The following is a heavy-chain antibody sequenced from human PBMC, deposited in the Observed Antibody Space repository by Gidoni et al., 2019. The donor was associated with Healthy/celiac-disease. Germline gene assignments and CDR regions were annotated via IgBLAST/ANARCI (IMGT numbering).Heavy chain of an antibody. V-gene: IGHV3-23*01. CDR3: AKAHNPMITFGGLIGY. CDR2: ISGSGGST. D-gene: IGHD3-16*01. Sequence: EVQLLESGGGLVQPGGSLRLSCAASGFTFSSYAMSWVRQAPGKGLEWVAAISGSGGSTYYADSVKGRFTISRDNSKNTLYLQMNSLRAEDTAVYYCAKAHNPMITFGGLIGYWGQGTLVTVSS. J-gene: IGHJ4*02. CDR1: GFTFSSYA.